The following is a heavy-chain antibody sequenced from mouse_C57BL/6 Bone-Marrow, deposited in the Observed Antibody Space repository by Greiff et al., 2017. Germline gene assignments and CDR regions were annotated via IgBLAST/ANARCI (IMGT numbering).Heavy chain of an antibody. D-gene: IGHD2-4*01. CDR3: ARRRCIRYDYDVSAY. V-gene: IGHV14-3*01. J-gene: IGHJ3*01. CDR1: GFNIKNTY. CDR2: IDPANGNT. Sequence: EVQLQEPVAELVRPGASVKLSCTASGFNIKNTYMHWVKQRPEQGLEWIGMIDPANGNTKYAPKFQGKATITADTSSNTAYLQLSSLTSEDTASYYCARRRCIRYDYDVSAYWGQGTLVTVSA.